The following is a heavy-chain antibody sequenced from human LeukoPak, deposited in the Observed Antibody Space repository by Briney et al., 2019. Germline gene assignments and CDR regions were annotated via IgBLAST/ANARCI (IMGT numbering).Heavy chain of an antibody. J-gene: IGHJ4*02. Sequence: SETLSLTCTVSGDSLSSNYYWGWIRQPPGKGLEWIGSIYHFGTAYYNPSLRSRVTMSPDTSKNQFSLNVSSVTAADTAVYYCARVIVTSLRYYFDSWGQGALVTVSS. D-gene: IGHD2-15*01. CDR3: ARVIVTSLRYYFDS. V-gene: IGHV4-38-2*02. CDR1: GDSLSSNYY. CDR2: IYHFGTA.